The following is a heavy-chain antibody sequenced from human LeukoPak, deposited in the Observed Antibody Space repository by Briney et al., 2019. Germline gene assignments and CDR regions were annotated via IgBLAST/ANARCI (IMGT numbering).Heavy chain of an antibody. CDR1: GFMFTDHA. D-gene: IGHD3-10*01. Sequence: GGSLRLSCAASGFMFTDHALSWVRQAPGKGLEWVSYISGSGATTYYADSVRGRFTISRDNSKNTVYLQMNSLRADDTAVYYCARVLTLWFGALDYWGQG. V-gene: IGHV3-23*01. CDR3: ARVLTLWFGALDY. CDR2: ISGSGATT. J-gene: IGHJ4*02.